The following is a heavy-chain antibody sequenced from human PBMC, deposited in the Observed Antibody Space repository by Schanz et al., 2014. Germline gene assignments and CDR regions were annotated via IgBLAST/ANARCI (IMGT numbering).Heavy chain of an antibody. CDR3: ARHSGYYYYYGMDV. CDR1: GGSISSGAYS. Sequence: QVQLQESGPRLVKPSQTLSLTCTVSGGSISSGAYSWSWIRQPPGKRPEWIGSIYYSGSTYYNPSLKSRVTIPVDTPKTHFPLRLSSGTAADTAVYYCARHSGYYYYYGMDVWGQGTTVTVSS. J-gene: IGHJ6*02. V-gene: IGHV4-30-2*03. CDR2: IYYSGST.